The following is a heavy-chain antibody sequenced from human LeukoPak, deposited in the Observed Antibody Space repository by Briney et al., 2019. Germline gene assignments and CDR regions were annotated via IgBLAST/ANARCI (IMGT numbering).Heavy chain of an antibody. CDR3: AREIIAALDY. D-gene: IGHD6-6*01. Sequence: QPGGSLRLSCAASGFTFSSYAMHWVRQAPGKGLEWVAVISYDGSNKYYADSVKGRFTISRDNSKNTLYLQTNSLRAEDTAVYYCAREIIAALDYWGQGTLVTVSS. CDR1: GFTFSSYA. CDR2: ISYDGSNK. J-gene: IGHJ4*02. V-gene: IGHV3-30-3*01.